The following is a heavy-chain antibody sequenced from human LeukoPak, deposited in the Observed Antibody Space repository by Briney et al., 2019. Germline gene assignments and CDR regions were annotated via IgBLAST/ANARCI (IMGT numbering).Heavy chain of an antibody. J-gene: IGHJ4*02. D-gene: IGHD6-19*01. CDR3: AKPPQQWLAPFDY. CDR1: GGTFSSYA. Sequence: ASVKVSCKASGGTFSSYAISWVRQAPGQGLEWMGGIIPIFGTANYAQKFQGRVTITADGSTSTAYMELSSLRSEDTAVYYCAKPPQQWLAPFDYWGQGTLVTVSS. V-gene: IGHV1-69*13. CDR2: IIPIFGTA.